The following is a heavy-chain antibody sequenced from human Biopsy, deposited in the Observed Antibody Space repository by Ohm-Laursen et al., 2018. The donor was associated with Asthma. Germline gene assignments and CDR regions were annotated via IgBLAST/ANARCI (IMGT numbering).Heavy chain of an antibody. D-gene: IGHD1-26*01. CDR1: GFSFSNFA. CDR2: MSFDGRQT. CDR3: ARDAWELQKPYAYYFDY. J-gene: IGHJ4*01. Sequence: SLRLSCAASGFSFSNFAIHWVRQAPGKGLEWVAVMSFDGRQTYYADSVKGRFTISRDNSKNTLYLQMNSLRAEDTAVYYCARDAWELQKPYAYYFDYWGQGTLVTVSS. V-gene: IGHV3-30*03.